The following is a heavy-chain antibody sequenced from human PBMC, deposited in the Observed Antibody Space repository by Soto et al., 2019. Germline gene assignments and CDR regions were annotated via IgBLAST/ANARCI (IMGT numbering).Heavy chain of an antibody. D-gene: IGHD3-10*01. Sequence: QVQLQESGPGLVKPSETLSLTCTVSGGPVSSGGCYWSWIRQLPGKGLEWIGYIYYTGRTDYDPSIKSGAIISVDTSKGQFALKLDSVTAADTAVDYCARRLWFGERRWFDSWGRETLVTVSS. CDR2: IYYTGRT. V-gene: IGHV4-31*03. CDR1: GGPVSSGGCY. CDR3: ARRLWFGERRWFDS. J-gene: IGHJ5*01.